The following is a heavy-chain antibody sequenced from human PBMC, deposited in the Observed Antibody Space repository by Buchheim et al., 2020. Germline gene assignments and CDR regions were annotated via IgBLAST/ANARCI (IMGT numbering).Heavy chain of an antibody. CDR1: GGSFSGYY. V-gene: IGHV4-34*01. D-gene: IGHD3-3*01. CDR3: ARIGGLYDFWSGSSFWFDP. CDR2: INHSGST. Sequence: QVQLQQWGAGLLKPSETLSLTCAVYGGSFSGYYWSWIRQPPGKGLEWIGEINHSGSTNYNPSLKSRVTISVDTSKNQFSLKLSSVTAADTAVYYCARIGGLYDFWSGSSFWFDPWGQGTL. J-gene: IGHJ5*02.